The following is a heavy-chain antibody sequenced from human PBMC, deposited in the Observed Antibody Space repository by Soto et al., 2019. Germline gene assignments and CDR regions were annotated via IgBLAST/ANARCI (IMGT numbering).Heavy chain of an antibody. V-gene: IGHV1-18*01. Sequence: QVQLVQSGAEVKKPGASVKVSCKASGYTFPSYGISWVRQAPGQGLEWMGWISAYNGNTNYAQKLQGRVTMTTDTSTSTAYMELRSLRSDDTAVYYWARVPYCSSTSCYNNWFDPWGQGTLVTVSS. J-gene: IGHJ5*02. CDR3: ARVPYCSSTSCYNNWFDP. CDR2: ISAYNGNT. CDR1: GYTFPSYG. D-gene: IGHD2-2*01.